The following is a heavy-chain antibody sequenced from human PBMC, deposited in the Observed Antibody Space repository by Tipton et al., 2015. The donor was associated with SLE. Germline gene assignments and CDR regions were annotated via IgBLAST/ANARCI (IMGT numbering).Heavy chain of an antibody. CDR2: IRHDGSAK. CDR3: AKAAYATAHGGAYFDY. V-gene: IGHV3-30*02. D-gene: IGHD4-17*01. J-gene: IGHJ4*02. Sequence: SLRLSCAVSGFTFSNYGMHWVRQAPGRGLQWVAFIRHDGSAKYYADSLQGRFSVSRDNSENTLYLQMNSLSAEDTAVYYCAKAAYATAHGGAYFDYWGQGTLVTVSS. CDR1: GFTFSNYG.